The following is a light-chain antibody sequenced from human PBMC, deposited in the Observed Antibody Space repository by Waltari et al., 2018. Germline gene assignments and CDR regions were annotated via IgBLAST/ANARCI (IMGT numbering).Light chain of an antibody. CDR1: NCNIGSGP. CDR3: ATWDGRVNGVL. Sequence: QSPLTQAPSVSGTPGQRVTISCSGTNCNIGSGPVNWYQQVPGMSPKLLIYSNDQRPSGVPDRFSGSKSGTSASLAISGLQSEDEADYYCATWDGRVNGVLFGGGTKVTVL. V-gene: IGLV1-44*01. CDR2: SND. J-gene: IGLJ2*01.